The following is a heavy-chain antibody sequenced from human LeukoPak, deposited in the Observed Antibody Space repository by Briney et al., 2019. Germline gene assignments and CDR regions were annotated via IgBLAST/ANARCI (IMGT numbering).Heavy chain of an antibody. V-gene: IGHV1-2*02. CDR1: GYTFTGYY. J-gene: IGHJ4*02. D-gene: IGHD3-9*01. Sequence: GASVKVSCNTFGYTFTGYYMHWVRQAPGQGLEWMGWINPTSGGTNYAQKFQGRFTMTRDTSINTAYMELSRLRSDDTAVYYCARADILTGYYNYWGQGTLVTVSS. CDR2: INPTSGGT. CDR3: ARADILTGYYNY.